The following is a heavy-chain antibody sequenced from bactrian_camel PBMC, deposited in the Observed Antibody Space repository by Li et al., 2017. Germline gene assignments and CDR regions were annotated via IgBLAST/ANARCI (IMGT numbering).Heavy chain of an antibody. J-gene: IGHJ6*01. V-gene: IGHV3-3*01. D-gene: IGHD2*01. CDR2: IVTDGRNT. CDR3: AADVVCFDGKWRNFRA. Sequence: VQLVESGGGLVQAGSSLKLSCVASHFTFSNSRNCMAWFRQAPGQERDVVAAIVTDGRNTFYADSVKGRFTISQDNAKNTIYLQMNALKPEDSDTYYCAADVVCFDGKWRNFRAWGQGTQVTVS. CDR1: HFTFSNSRNC.